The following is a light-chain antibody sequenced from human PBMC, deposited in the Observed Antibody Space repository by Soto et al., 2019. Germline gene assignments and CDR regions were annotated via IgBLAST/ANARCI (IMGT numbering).Light chain of an antibody. CDR1: TSNIGANY. Sequence: QSVLTQPPSVSAALGQRVSISCSGSTSNIGANYVSWYQHLPRTAPKVLIYDNDKRPSDIPARFSASKSGTSATLGISGLQTGDEAVYFCASWDGRLTTVVFGGGTKLTVL. J-gene: IGLJ3*02. CDR3: ASWDGRLTTVV. CDR2: DND. V-gene: IGLV1-51*01.